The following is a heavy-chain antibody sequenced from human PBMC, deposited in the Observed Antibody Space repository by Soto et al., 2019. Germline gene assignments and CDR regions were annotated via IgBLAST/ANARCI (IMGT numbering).Heavy chain of an antibody. CDR1: GGTFSSYA. D-gene: IGHD1-26*01. CDR2: IIPIFGTA. J-gene: IGHJ5*02. CDR3: ARAVDIVGATFAWFDP. V-gene: IGHV1-69*13. Sequence: ASVKVSCKASGGTFSSYAISWVRQAPGQGLEWMGGIIPIFGTANYAQKFQGRVTITADESTSTAYMELSSLRSEDTAVYYCARAVDIVGATFAWFDPWGQGTLVTVSS.